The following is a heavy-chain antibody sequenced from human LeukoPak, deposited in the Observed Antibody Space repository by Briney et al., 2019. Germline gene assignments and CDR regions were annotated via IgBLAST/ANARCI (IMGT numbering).Heavy chain of an antibody. V-gene: IGHV3-30*18. CDR2: ISYDGSNK. J-gene: IGHJ4*02. Sequence: GGTLRLSCAASGFTFSSYGMHWVRQAPGEGLEWVAVISYDGSNKYYADSVKGRFTISRDNSKNTLYLQMNSLRAEDTAVYYCAKEVGEWWDTGYFDYWGQGTLVTVSS. CDR1: GFTFSSYG. CDR3: AKEVGEWWDTGYFDY. D-gene: IGHD2-15*01.